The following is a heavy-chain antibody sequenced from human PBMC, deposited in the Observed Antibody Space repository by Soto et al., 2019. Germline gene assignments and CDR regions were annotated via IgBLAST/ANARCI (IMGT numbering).Heavy chain of an antibody. V-gene: IGHV1-69*01. CDR1: GGIFSSFA. D-gene: IGHD3-16*01. CDR3: ARGGGPYVWFNEF. CDR2: IIPVFGTT. Sequence: QEQLVQSGAEVKKPGSSVKVSCKDSGGIFSSFAISWVRQAPGQGLEWMGGIIPVFGTTNYAQKFQGRVTITADESTNTAYMELSNLKSDDTARDYCARGGGPYVWFNEFWGQGTQVTVSS. J-gene: IGHJ4*02.